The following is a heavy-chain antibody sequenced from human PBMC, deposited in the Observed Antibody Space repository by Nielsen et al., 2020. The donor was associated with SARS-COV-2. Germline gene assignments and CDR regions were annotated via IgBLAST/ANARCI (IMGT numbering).Heavy chain of an antibody. J-gene: IGHJ4*02. V-gene: IGHV3-11*04. CDR1: GFTFSDHY. Sequence: GESLKISCAASGFTFSDHYMTWIRQTPGKGLEWISYITHTGAEYYADSVKGRFTISRDNAQSSLYLLMNNLRAEDTAVYYCASSGWLDYWGQGTRVTVSS. CDR2: ITHTGAE. CDR3: ASSGWLDY. D-gene: IGHD6-19*01.